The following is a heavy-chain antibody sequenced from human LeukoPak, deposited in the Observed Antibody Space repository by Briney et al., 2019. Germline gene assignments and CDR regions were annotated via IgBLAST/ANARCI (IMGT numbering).Heavy chain of an antibody. CDR1: GYTFTSYG. Sequence: ASVKVSCKASGYTFTSYGISWVRQAPGQGLEWMGWISAYNGNTNYAQKLQGRVTMTTDTSTSTAYMELSSLRSEDTAVYYCARRGFSSSWPYNLDYWGQGTLVTVSS. CDR3: ARRGFSSSWPYNLDY. CDR2: ISAYNGNT. J-gene: IGHJ4*02. D-gene: IGHD6-13*01. V-gene: IGHV1-18*01.